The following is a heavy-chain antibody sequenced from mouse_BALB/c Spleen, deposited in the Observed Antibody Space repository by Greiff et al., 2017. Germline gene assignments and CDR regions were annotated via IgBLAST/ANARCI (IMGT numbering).Heavy chain of an antibody. Sequence: EVKLVESGGGLVKPGGSLKLSCAASGFTFSSYAMSWVRQTPEKRLEWVASISSGGSTYYPDSVKGRFTISRDNARNILYLQMSSLRSEDTAMYYCARVDYDDAMDYWGQGTSVTVSS. V-gene: IGHV5-6-5*01. CDR1: GFTFSSYA. J-gene: IGHJ4*01. D-gene: IGHD2-4*01. CDR2: ISSGGST. CDR3: ARVDYDDAMDY.